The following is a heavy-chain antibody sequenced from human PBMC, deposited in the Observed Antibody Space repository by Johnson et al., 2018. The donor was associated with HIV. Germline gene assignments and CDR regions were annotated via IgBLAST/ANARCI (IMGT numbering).Heavy chain of an antibody. CDR3: ASIQGGI. Sequence: VQLVESGGGLVQPGGSLRLSCAASGFTFSSYAMHWVRQAPGKGLEYVSAISSNGGSTYYANSVKGRFTISRDNSKNTLYLQMNSLRAEDTAVYYCASIQGGIWGQGTMVTVSS. D-gene: IGHD2-2*02. CDR2: ISSNGGST. J-gene: IGHJ3*02. CDR1: GFTFSSYA. V-gene: IGHV3-64*01.